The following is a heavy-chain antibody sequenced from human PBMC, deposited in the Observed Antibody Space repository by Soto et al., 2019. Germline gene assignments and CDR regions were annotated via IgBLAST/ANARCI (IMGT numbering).Heavy chain of an antibody. J-gene: IGHJ4*02. CDR2: ISGSGGST. Sequence: GGSLRLSCAASGFTFSSYAMSWVRQAPGKRLEWVSAISGSGGSTYYADSVKGRFTISRDNAKNSLYLQMDSLRVEDTAVYYCARRTVTTYHYFDYWGQGTLVTVSS. CDR1: GFTFSSYA. D-gene: IGHD4-17*01. CDR3: ARRTVTTYHYFDY. V-gene: IGHV3-23*01.